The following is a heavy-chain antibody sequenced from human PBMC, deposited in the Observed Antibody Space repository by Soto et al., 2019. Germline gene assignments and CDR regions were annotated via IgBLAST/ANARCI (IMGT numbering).Heavy chain of an antibody. CDR3: AREFSSGVY. J-gene: IGHJ4*02. D-gene: IGHD6-19*01. V-gene: IGHV3-48*03. CDR1: GFTFSSYE. Sequence: EVQLVESGGGLVQPGGSLSLSCAASGFTFSSYEMNWVRQAPGKGLEWSSYISSSGSIIYYADSVKGRFTISRDNAKNSLYLQMNSLRAGDTAVYYCAREFSSGVYWGQGTLVTVSS. CDR2: ISSSGSII.